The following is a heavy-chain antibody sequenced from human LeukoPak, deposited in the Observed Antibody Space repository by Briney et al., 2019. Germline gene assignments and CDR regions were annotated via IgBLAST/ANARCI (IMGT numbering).Heavy chain of an antibody. CDR2: IYYSGST. V-gene: IGHV4-31*03. Sequence: SETLSLTCTVSGGSISSGGYYWSWIRQHPGKGLEWIGYIYYSGSTYYNPSLKSRVTISVDTSKNQFSLKLSSVTAADTAVYYCARGHKRCSGGSCYPRSYAFDIWGQGTMVTVSS. J-gene: IGHJ3*02. CDR1: GGSISSGGYY. D-gene: IGHD2-15*01. CDR3: ARGHKRCSGGSCYPRSYAFDI.